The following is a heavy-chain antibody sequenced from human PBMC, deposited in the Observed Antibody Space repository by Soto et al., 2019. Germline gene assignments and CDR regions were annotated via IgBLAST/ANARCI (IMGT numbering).Heavy chain of an antibody. CDR2: IYYSGST. CDR3: ARGVAATGRGWFDP. D-gene: IGHD2-15*01. Sequence: QVQLQESGPGLVKPSQTLSLTCTVSGGSISSGGYYWSWIRQHPGKGLEWIGYIYYSGSTYYNPSLKSRVTTSVDTYKNQFSLKLSSVTAADTAVYYCARGVAATGRGWFDPWGQGTLVTVSS. J-gene: IGHJ5*02. CDR1: GGSISSGGYY. V-gene: IGHV4-31*03.